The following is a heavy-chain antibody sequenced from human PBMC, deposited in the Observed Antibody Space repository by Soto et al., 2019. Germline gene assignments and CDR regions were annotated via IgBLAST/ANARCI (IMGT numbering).Heavy chain of an antibody. Sequence: PGGSLRLSCAASGFTFSSYAMHWVRQAPGKGLEWVAVISYDGSNKYYADSVKGRFTISRDNSKNTLYLQMNSLRAEDTAVYYCARDARGEPKWLVLAWGAFDIWGQGTMVTVSS. CDR3: ARDARGEPKWLVLAWGAFDI. J-gene: IGHJ3*02. D-gene: IGHD6-19*01. V-gene: IGHV3-30-3*01. CDR2: ISYDGSNK. CDR1: GFTFSSYA.